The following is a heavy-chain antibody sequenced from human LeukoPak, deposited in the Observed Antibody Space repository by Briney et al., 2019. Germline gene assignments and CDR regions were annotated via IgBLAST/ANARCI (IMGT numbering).Heavy chain of an antibody. CDR3: ARDNYAGGNWFYP. Sequence: SVKVSCKASGGTFSSYAISWVRQVPGQGLEWMGGIIPIFGAANYAQKFQGRVTMTTDESTSTAYMELSRLRSDDTAVYYCARDNYAGGNWFYPWGPGAL. J-gene: IGHJ5*02. V-gene: IGHV1-69*05. CDR2: IIPIFGAA. D-gene: IGHD1-7*01. CDR1: GGTFSSYA.